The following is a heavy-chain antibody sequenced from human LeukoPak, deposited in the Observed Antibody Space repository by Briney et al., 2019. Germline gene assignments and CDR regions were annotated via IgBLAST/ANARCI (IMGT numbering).Heavy chain of an antibody. CDR2: INYGGSN. Sequence: PSETLSLTCTVFGVSINSYYWSWIRQPPGKGLEGMGYINYGGSNNYNPSLKSRITISVDTSKNQVSLKMSSVTAADTAVYYCARVSMGESIAVPEGQFDYWGQGTLVTVPS. CDR1: GVSINSYY. V-gene: IGHV4-59*01. J-gene: IGHJ4*02. D-gene: IGHD6-19*01. CDR3: ARVSMGESIAVPEGQFDY.